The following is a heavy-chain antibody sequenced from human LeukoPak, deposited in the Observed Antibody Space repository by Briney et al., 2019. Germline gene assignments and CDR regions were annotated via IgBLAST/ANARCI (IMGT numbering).Heavy chain of an antibody. CDR1: GYTFTSYD. Sequence: GASVKVSCKASGYTFTSYDINWVGQATGQGLEWMGWMNPKSGNTGYAQKSQGRVTMTRNTSISTAYMELSSLRSEDTAVYYDARCDSSGLGYFDYWGQGALVTGSS. J-gene: IGHJ4*02. D-gene: IGHD3-22*01. V-gene: IGHV1-8*01. CDR2: MNPKSGNT. CDR3: ARCDSSGLGYFDY.